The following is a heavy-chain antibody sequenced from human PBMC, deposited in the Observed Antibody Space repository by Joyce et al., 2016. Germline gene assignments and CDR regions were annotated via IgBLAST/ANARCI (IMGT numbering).Heavy chain of an antibody. CDR2: TSGSGVTT. D-gene: IGHD6-19*01. V-gene: IGHV3-23*01. CDR1: GFTFSTYA. CDR3: AKVHQQWLVLRPIDY. Sequence: EVQLLESGGGLVQPGGSLRLSCAASGFTFSTYAMSWVRPAPGRGLQWVSTTSGSGVTTYYADSVRGRFTISRDNSKNTLYLQMNSLRAEDTAVYYCAKVHQQWLVLRPIDYWGQGTLVTVSS. J-gene: IGHJ4*02.